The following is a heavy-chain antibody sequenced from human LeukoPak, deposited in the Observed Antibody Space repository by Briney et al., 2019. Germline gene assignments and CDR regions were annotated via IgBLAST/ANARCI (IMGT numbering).Heavy chain of an antibody. V-gene: IGHV4-4*08. Sequence: SETLSLTCTVSGGSISSYYWSWIRQPPGKGLEWIGYIYYSGSTNYNPSLKSRVTISVDTSKNQFSLRLSSVTAADTAVYYCSRDSGWGNFDFWGQGALVTVSS. D-gene: IGHD6-19*01. J-gene: IGHJ4*02. CDR1: GGSISSYY. CDR3: SRDSGWGNFDF. CDR2: IYYSGST.